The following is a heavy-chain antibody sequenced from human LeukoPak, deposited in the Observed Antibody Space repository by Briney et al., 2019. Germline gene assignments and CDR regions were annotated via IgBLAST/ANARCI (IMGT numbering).Heavy chain of an antibody. CDR2: IYYSGST. V-gene: IGHV4-59*01. CDR3: AGSLATVTTLKVLYGMDV. D-gene: IGHD4-17*01. CDR1: GGSISSYY. Sequence: PSETLSLTCTVSGGSISSYYWSWIRQPPGNGLEWIGYIYYSGSTNYNPSLKSRVTISVDTSKNQFSLKLSSVTAADTAVYYCAGSLATVTTLKVLYGMDVWGQGTTVTVSS. J-gene: IGHJ6*02.